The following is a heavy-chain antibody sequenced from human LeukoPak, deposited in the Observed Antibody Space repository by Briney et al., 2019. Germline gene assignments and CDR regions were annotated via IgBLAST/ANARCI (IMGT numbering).Heavy chain of an antibody. CDR2: MNPNSGNT. CDR3: ARARNLEWLLSYYYYGMDV. D-gene: IGHD3-3*01. V-gene: IGHV1-8*01. CDR1: GYTFTSYD. Sequence: ASVKVSCKASGYTFTSYDINWVRQATGQGLEWMGWMNPNSGNTGYAQKFQSRVTMTRNTSISTAYMELSSLRSEDTAVYYCARARNLEWLLSYYYYGMDVWGQGTTVTVSS. J-gene: IGHJ6*02.